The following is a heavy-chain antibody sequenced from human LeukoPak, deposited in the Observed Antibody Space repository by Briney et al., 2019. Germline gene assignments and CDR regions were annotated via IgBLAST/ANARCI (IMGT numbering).Heavy chain of an antibody. CDR1: GFTFSSYD. Sequence: GGSLRLSCAAAGFTFSSYDMHWVRKATGKGLEWVPAIGTAGDTYYPGSVKGRFTISRENAKNSLYLQMNSLRAGDTAVYYCAREGRLEQWLTAFDPWGQGTLVTVSS. CDR2: IGTAGDT. J-gene: IGHJ5*02. D-gene: IGHD6-19*01. CDR3: AREGRLEQWLTAFDP. V-gene: IGHV3-13*01.